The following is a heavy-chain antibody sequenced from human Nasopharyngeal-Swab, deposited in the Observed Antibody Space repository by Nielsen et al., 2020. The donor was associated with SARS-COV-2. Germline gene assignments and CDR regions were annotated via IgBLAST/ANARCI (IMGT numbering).Heavy chain of an antibody. CDR3: RGWLTTFDI. J-gene: IGHJ3*02. Sequence: GESLKISCAASGFTVSSNYMSWVRQAPGKGLEWVSVIYSGGSTYYADSVKGRFTISRDNSKNTLYLQMNSLRAEDTALYYCRGWLTTFDIWGQGTLVTVSS. D-gene: IGHD3-22*01. CDR1: GFTVSSNY. V-gene: IGHV3-53*01. CDR2: IYSGGST.